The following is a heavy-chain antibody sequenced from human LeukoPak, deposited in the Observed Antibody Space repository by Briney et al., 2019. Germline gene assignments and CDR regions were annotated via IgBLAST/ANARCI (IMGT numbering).Heavy chain of an antibody. J-gene: IGHJ5*02. D-gene: IGHD2-2*01. Sequence: GESLKISCKGSGYSFTSYWISWVRQMPGKGLEWMGRIDPSDSYTNYSPSFQGHVTISADKSISTAYLQWSSPKASDTAMYYCARRYCSSTSCRYNWFDPWGQGTLVTVSS. CDR2: IDPSDSYT. V-gene: IGHV5-10-1*01. CDR3: ARRYCSSTSCRYNWFDP. CDR1: GYSFTSYW.